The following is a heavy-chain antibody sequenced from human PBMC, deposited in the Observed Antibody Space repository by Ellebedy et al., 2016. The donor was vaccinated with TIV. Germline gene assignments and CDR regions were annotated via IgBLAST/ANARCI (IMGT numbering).Heavy chain of an antibody. CDR3: ARVGYGQFYAIDY. Sequence: GGSLRLSCAASGFTFSSYWMNWVRQTPGKGLVWVSRINSDGSSTSYADSVKGRFTISRDNAKNTLYLQMNSLRAEDTAVYYCARVGYGQFYAIDYWGQGTLVTVSS. CDR2: INSDGSST. CDR1: GFTFSSYW. V-gene: IGHV3-74*01. D-gene: IGHD5-12*01. J-gene: IGHJ4*02.